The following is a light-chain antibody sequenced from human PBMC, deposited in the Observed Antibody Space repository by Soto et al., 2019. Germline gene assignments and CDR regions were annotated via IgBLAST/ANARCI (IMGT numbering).Light chain of an antibody. Sequence: EIVLTQSPGTLSLSQGERATLSCRASQSVSNNYLAWYQQKPGQAPRLLIYGASNRATGIPDRFSGSRSGPEFTLTINSLQSEDFAIYYCQPYNNWPLTFGGGTKVDIK. CDR3: QPYNNWPLT. CDR1: QSVSNN. CDR2: GAS. J-gene: IGKJ4*01. V-gene: IGKV3D-15*01.